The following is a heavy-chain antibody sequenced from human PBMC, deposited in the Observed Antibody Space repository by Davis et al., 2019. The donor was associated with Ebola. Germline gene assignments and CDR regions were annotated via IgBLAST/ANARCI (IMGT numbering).Heavy chain of an antibody. CDR3: ARDGTTIFGVVFSRYFDY. J-gene: IGHJ4*02. CDR1: GFTFSSYG. V-gene: IGHV3-33*01. CDR2: IWYDGSNK. Sequence: GGSLRLSCAASGFTFSSYGMHWVRQAPGKGLEWVAVIWYDGSNKYYADSVKGRFTISRDNSKNTLYLQMNSLRAEDTAVYYCARDGTTIFGVVFSRYFDYWGQGTLVTVPS. D-gene: IGHD3-3*01.